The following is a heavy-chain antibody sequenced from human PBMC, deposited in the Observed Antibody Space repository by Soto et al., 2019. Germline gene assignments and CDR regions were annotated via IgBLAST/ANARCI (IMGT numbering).Heavy chain of an antibody. CDR2: IYYSGST. J-gene: IGHJ4*02. D-gene: IGHD4-17*01. CDR1: GGSISSSSYY. CDR3: ARLVTTQGDFDY. Sequence: QLQLQESGPGLVKPSETLSLTCTVSGGSISSSSYYWGWIRQPPGKGLEWIGSIYYSGSTYYNPSLKSRVTISVDTSKNQFSLKLSSVTAADTAVYYCARLVTTQGDFDYWGQGTLVTVSS. V-gene: IGHV4-39*01.